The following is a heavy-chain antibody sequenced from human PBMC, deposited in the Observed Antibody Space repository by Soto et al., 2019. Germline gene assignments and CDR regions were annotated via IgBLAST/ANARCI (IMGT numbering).Heavy chain of an antibody. V-gene: IGHV3-73*01. D-gene: IGHD3-3*01. CDR1: GFIFSDFG. CDR2: VRSTAASYTT. J-gene: IGHJ4*02. CDR3: TTRGSNDFWIGYPH. Sequence: PGGSLRLSCVASGFIFSDFGIHWVRQASGKGLEWVGRVRSTAASYTTAYTASVKGRFTLSRDDSKNTAYLQMNSLQIEDTAVYYCTTRGSNDFWIGYPHWGQGTLVTVSS.